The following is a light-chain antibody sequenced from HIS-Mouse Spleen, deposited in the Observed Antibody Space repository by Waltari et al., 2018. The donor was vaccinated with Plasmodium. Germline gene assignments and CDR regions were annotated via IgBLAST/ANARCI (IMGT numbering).Light chain of an antibody. V-gene: IGLV2-8*01. CDR3: SSYAGSNNLV. CDR2: EGS. Sequence: QSALTQPPSASGSPGQSVTISCTGTSSDVGGYNYVSWYQQHPGKAPKLMIYEGSKRPSGVPDRFCGSKSGNTASLTVSGLQAEDEADYYCSSYAGSNNLVFGGGTKLTVL. CDR1: SSDVGGYNY. J-gene: IGLJ2*01.